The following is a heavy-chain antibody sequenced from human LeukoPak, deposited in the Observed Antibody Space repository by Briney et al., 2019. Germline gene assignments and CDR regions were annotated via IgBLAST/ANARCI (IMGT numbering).Heavy chain of an antibody. CDR1: GGSFSVYY. Sequence: SETLSLTCAVYGGSFSVYYWSWIRQPPGKGLEWIGEINHSGSTNYSPSLKSRVTISVDTSKNQFSLKLSSVTAADTAVYYCARDAGGGPNAWDYWGQGTLVTVSS. V-gene: IGHV4-34*01. CDR2: INHSGST. CDR3: ARDAGGGPNAWDY. D-gene: IGHD3-16*01. J-gene: IGHJ4*02.